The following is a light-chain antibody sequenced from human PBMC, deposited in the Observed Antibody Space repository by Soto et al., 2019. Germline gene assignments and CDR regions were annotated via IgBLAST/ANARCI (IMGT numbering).Light chain of an antibody. CDR3: QQYDTSPRT. Sequence: EIVLTQSPGTLSLSPGERATLSCRASQSVSSSYLAWYQQKPGQSPRLLIFGASSRATGTPDRFSGRGSGTDFTLTISRLEPEDLAVYYCQQYDTSPRTFGQGTTVEIK. CDR2: GAS. J-gene: IGKJ1*01. CDR1: QSVSSSY. V-gene: IGKV3-20*01.